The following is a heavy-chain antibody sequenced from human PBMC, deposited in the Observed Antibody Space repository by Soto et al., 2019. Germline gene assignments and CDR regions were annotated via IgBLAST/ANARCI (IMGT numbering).Heavy chain of an antibody. CDR1: GYTFTNYG. CDR3: ARKSLSNFNWFDP. V-gene: IGHV1-18*04. D-gene: IGHD4-4*01. J-gene: IGHJ5*02. CDR2: INADYGNT. Sequence: QLQLVQSGTELKKPGASVKVSCKASGYTFTNYGITWVRQAPGQGLEWMGWINADYGNTNYEQKFQGRVTMTTDTSTNPAYMELRSLRSDDTAVYYCARKSLSNFNWFDPWGQGTLVTVSS.